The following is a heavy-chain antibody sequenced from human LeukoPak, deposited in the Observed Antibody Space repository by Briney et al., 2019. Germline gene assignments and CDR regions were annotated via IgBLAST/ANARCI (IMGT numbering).Heavy chain of an antibody. J-gene: IGHJ6*02. Sequence: ASVKVSCKASGYSFTGYYMHWVRQAPGQGLEWMGWINPNNGGTNYAQKFQGRVTMTRDTSITTAYMELSRLTSDDTAVYYCARDQGTVTSSYYGMDVWGQGTTVTVSS. CDR2: INPNNGGT. CDR1: GYSFTGYY. D-gene: IGHD4-17*01. CDR3: ARDQGTVTSSYYGMDV. V-gene: IGHV1-2*02.